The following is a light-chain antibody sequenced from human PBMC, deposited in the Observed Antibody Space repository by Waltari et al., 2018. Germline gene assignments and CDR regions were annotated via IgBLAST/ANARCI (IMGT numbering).Light chain of an antibody. V-gene: IGLV2-14*03. J-gene: IGLJ3*02. CDR2: DVF. Sequence: SALTQPASVSGSPGQSITISCPGTSSDIGANEYVSWYQQHPDKAPKLIIHDVFNRPSGISNRFSGSKSANTASLTITGLQAEDEADYYCCAYTIRSTLVFGGGTRVTVL. CDR3: CAYTIRSTLV. CDR1: SSDIGANEY.